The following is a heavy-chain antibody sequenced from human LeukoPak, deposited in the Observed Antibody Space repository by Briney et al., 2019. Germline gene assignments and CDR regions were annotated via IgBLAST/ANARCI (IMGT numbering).Heavy chain of an antibody. CDR1: GGSFSGYY. CDR3: ARDPLYYYGSSGYYPSYYFDY. V-gene: IGHV4-34*01. CDR2: INHSGST. Sequence: SETLSLTCAVYGGSFSGYYWSWIRQPPGKGLEWIGEINHSGSTNYNPSLKSRVTISVDTSKNQFSLKLSSVTAADTAVYYCARDPLYYYGSSGYYPSYYFDYWGQGTLVTVSS. D-gene: IGHD3-22*01. J-gene: IGHJ4*02.